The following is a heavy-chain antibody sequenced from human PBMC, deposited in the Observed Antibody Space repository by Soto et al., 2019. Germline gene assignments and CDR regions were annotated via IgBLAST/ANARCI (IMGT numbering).Heavy chain of an antibody. CDR1: GFTFSSYA. D-gene: IGHD6-19*01. V-gene: IGHV3-23*01. CDR3: AKDPSPVAGPYFDY. J-gene: IGHJ4*02. CDR2: ISGSGGST. Sequence: GGSLILSCAASGFTFSSYAMSWVRQAPGKGLEWVSAISGSGGSTYYADSVKGRFTISRDDSKNTLYLQMNSLRAEDTAVYYYAKDPSPVAGPYFDYWGQGTLVTVSS.